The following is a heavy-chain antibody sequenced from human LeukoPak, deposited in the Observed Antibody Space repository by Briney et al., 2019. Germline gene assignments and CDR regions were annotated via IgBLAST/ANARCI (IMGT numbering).Heavy chain of an antibody. CDR3: ARSSANDFWSGYTKSVDAFDI. D-gene: IGHD3-3*01. Sequence: ASVKVSCKASGYTFTSYYMHWVRQAPGQGLEWMGLINPSGGSTSYAQKFQGRVTMTRDTSTSTVYMELSSLRSEDTAVYYCARSSANDFWSGYTKSVDAFDIWGQGTMVTVSS. CDR2: INPSGGST. J-gene: IGHJ3*02. V-gene: IGHV1-46*01. CDR1: GYTFTSYY.